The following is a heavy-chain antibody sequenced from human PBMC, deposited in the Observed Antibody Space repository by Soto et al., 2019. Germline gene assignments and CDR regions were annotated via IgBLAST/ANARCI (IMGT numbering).Heavy chain of an antibody. Sequence: GASVKVSCKASGGTFSSYAFSWVRQAPGQGLEWMGGIIPISGSVFYAQKFQGRVTITADESTSTTYMELSGLRFEDTAVYYCARAPEYSSSSFDYWGQGTLVTVSS. CDR2: IIPISGSV. J-gene: IGHJ4*01. V-gene: IGHV1-69*13. CDR3: ARAPEYSSSSFDY. CDR1: GGTFSSYA. D-gene: IGHD6-6*01.